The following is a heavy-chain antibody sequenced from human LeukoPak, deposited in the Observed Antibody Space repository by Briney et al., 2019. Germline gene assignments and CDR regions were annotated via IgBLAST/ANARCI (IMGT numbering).Heavy chain of an antibody. CDR2: IRYDGSNK. CDR1: GFTFSSYG. V-gene: IGHV3-30*02. Sequence: GGSLRLSCAASGFTFSSYGMHWVRQAPGKGLEWVAFIRYDGSNKYYADSVKGRFTISRDNSKNTLYLQMNSLRDEDTAVYYCAKDRGGSYYLYYFDCWGQGTLVTVSS. CDR3: AKDRGGSYYLYYFDC. D-gene: IGHD1-26*01. J-gene: IGHJ4*02.